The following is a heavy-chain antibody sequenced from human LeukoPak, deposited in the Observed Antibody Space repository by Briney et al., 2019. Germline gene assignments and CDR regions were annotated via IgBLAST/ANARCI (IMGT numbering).Heavy chain of an antibody. D-gene: IGHD3-9*01. CDR1: GYTFTGYY. V-gene: IGHV1-18*04. CDR2: IGAYNGNT. Sequence: ASVKVSCKSSGYTFTGYYIHWVRQAPGQGLEWMGWIGAYNGNTNYAQKLQGRVTMTTDTSTSTAYMELRSLRSDDTAVYYCARDVEVILTGYYTHYYFDYWGQGALVTVSS. CDR3: ARDVEVILTGYYTHYYFDY. J-gene: IGHJ4*02.